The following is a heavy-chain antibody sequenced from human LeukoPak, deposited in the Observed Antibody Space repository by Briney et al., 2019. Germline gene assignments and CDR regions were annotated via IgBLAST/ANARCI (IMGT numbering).Heavy chain of an antibody. CDR1: RGSISSYI. D-gene: IGHD6-13*01. CDR3: ARDGRPIAAAGHYYSGMDV. CDR2: IYTSGST. Sequence: PSETLSLTCTVSRGSISSYIRSWIRQPAGKGPEWIGRIYTSGSTNYSPSLKSRVTMSVDTSTNQFTMKLSSVTATDTAVYYWARDGRPIAAAGHYYSGMDVWGQGTTVTVSS. V-gene: IGHV4-4*07. J-gene: IGHJ6*02.